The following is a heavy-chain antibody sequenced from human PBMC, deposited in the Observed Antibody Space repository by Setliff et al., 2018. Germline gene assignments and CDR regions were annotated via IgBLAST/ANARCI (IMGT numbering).Heavy chain of an antibody. CDR2: IKSSLDGATS. J-gene: IGHJ5*02. CDR1: GITFKNAW. V-gene: IGHV3-15*01. CDR3: TTGPRDSRNYLNWFNP. Sequence: GSLRLSCSVSGITFKNAWMTWVRQAPGKGPEWVGRIKSSLDGATSDYGAPAKGRFTISRDDSKNMIFLHMNNLKTEDTGFYYCTTGPRDSRNYLNWFNPWGQGTLVTVSS. D-gene: IGHD4-4*01.